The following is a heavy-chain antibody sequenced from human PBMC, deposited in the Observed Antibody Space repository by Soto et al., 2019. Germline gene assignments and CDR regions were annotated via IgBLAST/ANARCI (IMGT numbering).Heavy chain of an antibody. V-gene: IGHV1-69*13. D-gene: IGHD3-9*01. CDR3: ARSLDYDILTGYYPPSYYYGMDV. CDR2: IIPIFGTA. J-gene: IGHJ6*02. CDR1: GGTFGSYA. Sequence: SVKVSCKASGGTFGSYAISWVRQAPGQGLEWMGGIIPIFGTANYAQKFQGRVTITADESTSTAYMELSSLRSEDTAVYYCARSLDYDILTGYYPPSYYYGMDVWGQGTTVTVSS.